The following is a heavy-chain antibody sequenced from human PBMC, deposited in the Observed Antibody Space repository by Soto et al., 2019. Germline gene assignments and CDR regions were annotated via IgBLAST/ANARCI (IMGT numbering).Heavy chain of an antibody. J-gene: IGHJ4*02. V-gene: IGHV4-61*01. CDR2: IYYSGTA. Sequence: QVQLQESGPGLVKTSETLSLTCTVSGGSVSSGPYHWNWVRQTPGKGLEWIGHIYYSGTANYNPSLRGRVIMATDTSMNQCSLRLTSVTAADTAVYYCMRSHGAYWGQGALVTVSP. CDR1: GGSVSSGPYH. CDR3: MRSHGAY. D-gene: IGHD2-8*01.